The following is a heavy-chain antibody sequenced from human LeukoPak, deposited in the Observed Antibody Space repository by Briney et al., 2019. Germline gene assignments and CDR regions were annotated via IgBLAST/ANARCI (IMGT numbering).Heavy chain of an antibody. V-gene: IGHV1-69*04. Sequence: ASVKVSCKASGGTFSSYAISWVRQAPGQGLEWMGRIIPILGIANYAQKFQGRVTITADKSTSTAYMELSRLRSEDTAVYYCASPGIAAAAQPGNYYGMDVWGQGTTVTVSS. D-gene: IGHD6-13*01. J-gene: IGHJ6*02. CDR2: IIPILGIA. CDR3: ASPGIAAAAQPGNYYGMDV. CDR1: GGTFSSYA.